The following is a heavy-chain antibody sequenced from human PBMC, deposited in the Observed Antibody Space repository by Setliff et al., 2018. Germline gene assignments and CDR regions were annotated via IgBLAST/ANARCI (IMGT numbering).Heavy chain of an antibody. CDR1: GFTFSTYT. CDR3: AKHRVFPGSLDY. D-gene: IGHD3-10*01. Sequence: GGSLSLSCAASGFTFSTYTMNWVRQAPGKGLEWVSSITSTSSHIYYADSVKGRFTISRDNAKNSLFLQMNSLRAEDTAMYYCAKHRVFPGSLDYWGPGTLVTVSS. CDR2: ITSTSSHI. J-gene: IGHJ4*02. V-gene: IGHV3-21*01.